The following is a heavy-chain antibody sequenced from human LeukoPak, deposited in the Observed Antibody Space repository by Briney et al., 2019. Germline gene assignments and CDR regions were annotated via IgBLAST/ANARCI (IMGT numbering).Heavy chain of an antibody. CDR3: ARVRKDIVVVPGAMRDTYYFDY. D-gene: IGHD2-2*01. Sequence: PGGSLRLYCAASGFTFSSYSMHWVRQAPGKGLEYVSAISGNGDNTYYAASVQGRFTISNNNYKIQLHLQMGSRRAEDMAVYYCARVRKDIVVVPGAMRDTYYFDYWGQGTLVTVSS. CDR1: GFTFSSYS. J-gene: IGHJ4*02. V-gene: IGHV3-64*02. CDR2: ISGNGDNT.